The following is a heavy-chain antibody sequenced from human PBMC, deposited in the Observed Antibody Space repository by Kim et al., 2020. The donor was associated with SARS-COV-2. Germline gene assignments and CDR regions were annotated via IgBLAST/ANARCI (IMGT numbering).Heavy chain of an antibody. CDR3: AKGDSGSYYYYMDV. Sequence: GVSLRLSCAGSGFRFDFYDMHWVRQVPGRDLEWVSHISADGVDTNYADSVKGRFTISRDDSKNSLYLQMNSLRTDDTAFYYCAKGDSGSYYYYMDVWG. D-gene: IGHD1-26*01. CDR2: ISADGVDT. V-gene: IGHV3-43*02. CDR1: GFRFDFYD. J-gene: IGHJ6*03.